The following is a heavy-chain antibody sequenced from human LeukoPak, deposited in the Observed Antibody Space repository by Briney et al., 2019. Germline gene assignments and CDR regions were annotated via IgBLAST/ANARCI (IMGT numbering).Heavy chain of an antibody. Sequence: SETLSLTCAVYGGSFSGYYWSWIRQPPGKGLEWIGEINHSGSTNYNPSLKSRVTISVDTSKNQFSLKLSSVTAADTAVYYCARGKKAYPLRLLPRAYYFDYWGQGTLVTVSS. CDR2: INHSGST. D-gene: IGHD2/OR15-2a*01. CDR1: GGSFSGYY. V-gene: IGHV4-34*01. CDR3: ARGKKAYPLRLLPRAYYFDY. J-gene: IGHJ4*02.